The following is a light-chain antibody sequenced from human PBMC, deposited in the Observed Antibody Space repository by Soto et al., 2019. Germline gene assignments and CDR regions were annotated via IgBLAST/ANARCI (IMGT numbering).Light chain of an antibody. CDR2: DAS. V-gene: IGKV1-27*01. J-gene: IGKJ3*01. CDR1: QYINYY. CDR3: KRYNNGPPVT. Sequence: DIQMTQSPSSLSAAVGDRVTITCLSRQYINYYLAGYQQKPGKHPKLLIYDASPLQSGVPSRFSGGGSGTDFTLTINRLQPEDVATYYWKRYNNGPPVTFGPGTKV.